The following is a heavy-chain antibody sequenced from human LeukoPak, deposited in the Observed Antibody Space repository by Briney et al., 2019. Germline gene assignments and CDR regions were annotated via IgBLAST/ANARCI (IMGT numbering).Heavy chain of an antibody. J-gene: IGHJ4*02. CDR2: IWHDGKNK. V-gene: IGHV3-33*01. Sequence: GGSLRLSCAASGFTFKSYGMHWVRQVPGKGLEWVAVIWHDGKNKYYADSVKGRFTVSRDNSKNTLYLQMDSLRVEDTAVYYCARDRGSDDPIDYWGQGTLVAVSS. CDR3: ARDRGSDDPIDY. CDR1: GFTFKSYG. D-gene: IGHD2-15*01.